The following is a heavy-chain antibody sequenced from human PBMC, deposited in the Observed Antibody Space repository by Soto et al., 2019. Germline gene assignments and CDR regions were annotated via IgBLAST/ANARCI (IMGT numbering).Heavy chain of an antibody. V-gene: IGHV3-30*18. D-gene: IGHD2-21*02. CDR1: GFTFSSYG. J-gene: IGHJ4*02. CDR3: AKDLRRGGDCYFDY. Sequence: QVQLVESGGGVVQPGRSLRLSCAASGFTFSSYGMHWVRQAPGKGLEGVAVISYDGSNKYYADSVKGRFTISRDNSKNTLYVQMNSLRAEDTAVYYCAKDLRRGGDCYFDYWGQGTLVTVSS. CDR2: ISYDGSNK.